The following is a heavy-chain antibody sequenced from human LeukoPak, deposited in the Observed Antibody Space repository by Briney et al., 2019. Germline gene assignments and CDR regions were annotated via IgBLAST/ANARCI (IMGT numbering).Heavy chain of an antibody. V-gene: IGHV3-23*01. CDR1: GFTFSSYA. CDR2: ISGSGGST. Sequence: GGSLRLSCAASGFTFSSYAMSWVRQAPGKGLEWVSAISGSGGSTYYADSVKGRFTISRDNAKNSLYLQMNSLRAEDTAVYYCARSTEGYYFDYWGQGTLVTVSS. CDR3: ARSTEGYYFDY. J-gene: IGHJ4*02.